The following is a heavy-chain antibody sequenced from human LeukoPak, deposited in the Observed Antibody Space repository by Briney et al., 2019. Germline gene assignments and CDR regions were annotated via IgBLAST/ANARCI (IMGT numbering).Heavy chain of an antibody. CDR2: IFPLDSDT. D-gene: IGHD6-19*01. J-gene: IGHJ4*02. Sequence: GESLKISCKGSAYTFSTSWVAWVRQMPGKGLEWMGIIFPLDSDTRYSPSFQGQLTISVDESITTAFLQWGSLKASDTAIYYCARSRDVAGTYRSFDYWGQGTLVTVSP. V-gene: IGHV5-51*01. CDR3: ARSRDVAGTYRSFDY. CDR1: AYTFSTSW.